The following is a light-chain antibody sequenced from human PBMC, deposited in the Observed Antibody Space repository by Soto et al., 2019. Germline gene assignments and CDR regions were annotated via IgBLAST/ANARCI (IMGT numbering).Light chain of an antibody. V-gene: IGKV1-39*01. Sequence: DIQMTQSPSSLSASGGDRVTITCRASQNIGDSLNWYQQKPGKAPKLLIYAASSLQSGVPSRFSGSGSGTDFTLTVSSLQAEDFASYYCQHSWTFGQGTKLEI. CDR3: QHSWT. CDR1: QNIGDS. CDR2: AAS. J-gene: IGKJ2*01.